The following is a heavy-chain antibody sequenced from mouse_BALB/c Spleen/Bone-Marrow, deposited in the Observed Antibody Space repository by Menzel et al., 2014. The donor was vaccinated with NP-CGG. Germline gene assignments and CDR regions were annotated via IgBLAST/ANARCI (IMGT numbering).Heavy chain of an antibody. J-gene: IGHJ2*01. CDR2: INPSNGGT. CDR1: GYTFTSYY. Sequence: VQLQQSGAELVKPGAPVKLSCKASGYTFTSYYMYWVKQRPGQGLEWIGEINPSNGGTNFNEKFKSKATLTVDKPSSTAYMQLSSLTSEDSAVYYCXRXGNYXFDYWGQGTTLTVSS. CDR3: XRXGNYXFDY. D-gene: IGHD2-1*01. V-gene: IGHV1S81*02.